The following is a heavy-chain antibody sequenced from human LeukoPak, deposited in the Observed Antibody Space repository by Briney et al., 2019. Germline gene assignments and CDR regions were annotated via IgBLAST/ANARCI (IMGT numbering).Heavy chain of an antibody. CDR1: GGSISSYY. V-gene: IGHV4-59*01. D-gene: IGHD3-3*01. Sequence: SETLSLTCTVSGGSISSYYWSWIRQPPGKGLEWIGYIYYSGSTNYNPSLKSRVTISVDTSKNQFSLKLSSVTAADTAVYYCARGLSYDFWSGYYYFDYWGQGTLVTVS. CDR2: IYYSGST. CDR3: ARGLSYDFWSGYYYFDY. J-gene: IGHJ4*02.